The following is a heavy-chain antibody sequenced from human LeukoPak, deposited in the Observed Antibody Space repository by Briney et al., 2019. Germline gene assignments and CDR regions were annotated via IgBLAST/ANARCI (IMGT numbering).Heavy chain of an antibody. CDR3: ARVATSYYYDSSGSEYFQH. CDR1: GFIVSSNY. D-gene: IGHD3-22*01. Sequence: GGSLRLSCAASGFIVSSNYMSWVRQAPGKGLEWVANIKQDGSEKYYVDSVKGRFTISRDNAKNSLYLQMNSLRAEDTAVYYCARVATSYYYDSSGSEYFQHWGQGTLVTVSS. V-gene: IGHV3-7*01. CDR2: IKQDGSEK. J-gene: IGHJ1*01.